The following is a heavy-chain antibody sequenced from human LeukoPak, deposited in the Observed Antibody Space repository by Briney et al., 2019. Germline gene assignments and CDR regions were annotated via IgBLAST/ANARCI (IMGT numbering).Heavy chain of an antibody. V-gene: IGHV1-24*01. D-gene: IGHD4-17*01. CDR3: ATDPVSNHDYGDTHAFDI. Sequence: ASVKVSCKVSGYTLTELSMHWVRQAPGKGLEWMGGFDPEDGETIYAQKFQGRVTMTEDTSTDTAYMELSSLRSEDTAAYYCATDPVSNHDYGDTHAFDIWGQGTMVTVSS. CDR2: FDPEDGET. CDR1: GYTLTELS. J-gene: IGHJ3*02.